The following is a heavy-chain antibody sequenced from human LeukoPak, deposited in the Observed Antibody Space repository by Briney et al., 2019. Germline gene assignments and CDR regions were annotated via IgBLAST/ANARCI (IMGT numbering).Heavy chain of an antibody. Sequence: SETLSFNCAVYGGSFIGYYWSWIRQPPGKGLEWIGEINHSGSTNYNPSLKSRVTISVDTSKNQFSLKLSSVTAADTAVYYCASHAPPFDSSGYWVYWGQGTLVTVSS. J-gene: IGHJ4*02. CDR3: ASHAPPFDSSGYWVY. CDR2: INHSGST. D-gene: IGHD3-22*01. V-gene: IGHV4-34*01. CDR1: GGSFIGYY.